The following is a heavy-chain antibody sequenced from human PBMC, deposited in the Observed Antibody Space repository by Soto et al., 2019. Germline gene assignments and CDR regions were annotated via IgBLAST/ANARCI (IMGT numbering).Heavy chain of an antibody. CDR1: GFTFSTYW. CDR2: MDQDGSET. D-gene: IGHD3-16*01. CDR3: VCGGNFFIY. J-gene: IGHJ4*02. Sequence: EVQLVESGGGLVQPGGSLRLSCAASGFTFSTYWMTWVRQPPGKGLKWVANMDQDGSETYYVDSVRGRFTVSRDNAKNSLYLQMNSLRVEDTAVYYCVCGGNFFIYWGQGTLVTVSP. V-gene: IGHV3-7*01.